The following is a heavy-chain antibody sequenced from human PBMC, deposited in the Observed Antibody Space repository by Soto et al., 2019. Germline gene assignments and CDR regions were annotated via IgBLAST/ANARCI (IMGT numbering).Heavy chain of an antibody. V-gene: IGHV3-23*01. CDR3: AKDERDSIAAPPDY. CDR1: GFTFSSYA. CDR2: ISGSGGST. Sequence: GGSLRLSCAASGFTFSSYAMSWVRQAPGKGLEWVSAISGSGGSTYYADSVKGRFTISRDNSKNTLYLQMNSLRAEDTAVYYCAKDERDSIAAPPDYWGQGTLVTVSS. J-gene: IGHJ4*02. D-gene: IGHD6-6*01.